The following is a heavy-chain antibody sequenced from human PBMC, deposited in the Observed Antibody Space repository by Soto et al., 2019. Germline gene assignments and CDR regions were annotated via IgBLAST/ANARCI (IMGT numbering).Heavy chain of an antibody. CDR3: VRVGGYCSGGTCPEYAYYFDY. V-gene: IGHV4-30-2*01. J-gene: IGHJ4*02. Sequence: SETLSLTCAVSGGSISSGTYSWSWIRQPPGKGLEWIGYIYPSGSTYYNPSLWSRVTISVDRSTNQFSLKLSSVTAADTAVYYCVRVGGYCSGGTCPEYAYYFDYWGQGTLVTVSS. D-gene: IGHD2-15*01. CDR2: IYPSGST. CDR1: GGSISSGTYS.